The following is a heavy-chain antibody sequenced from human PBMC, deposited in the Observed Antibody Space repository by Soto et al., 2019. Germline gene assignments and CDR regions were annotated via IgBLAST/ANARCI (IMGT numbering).Heavy chain of an antibody. D-gene: IGHD3-3*02. J-gene: IGHJ4*02. CDR1: GGSFSGYY. CDR2: INHSGNT. CDR3: AARHFWSRPWTDRRLDY. V-gene: IGHV4-34*01. Sequence: PSETLSLTCAVYGGSFSGYYWSWIRQPPGKGLEWIGEINHSGNTNYNPSLTSRVTISVDKSKNHFSLKLTSVTAADTAVYYCAARHFWSRPWTDRRLDYWGQGTLVTVSS.